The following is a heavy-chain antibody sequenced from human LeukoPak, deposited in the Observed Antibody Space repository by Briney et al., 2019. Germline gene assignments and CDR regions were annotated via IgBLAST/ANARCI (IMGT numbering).Heavy chain of an antibody. CDR2: ISSSSGYI. J-gene: IGHJ4*02. CDR3: ARVPGDY. V-gene: IGHV3-21*01. Sequence: GGSLRLSCAASGFTFSTYAMNWVRQAPGRGLEWVSSISSSSGYIYYADSVKGRFTISRDNAKNSLYLQMDSLRAEDTAVYYCARVPGDYWGQGTLVTVSS. CDR1: GFTFSTYA.